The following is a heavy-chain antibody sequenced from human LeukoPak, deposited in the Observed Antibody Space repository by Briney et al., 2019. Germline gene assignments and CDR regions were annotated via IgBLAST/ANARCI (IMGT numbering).Heavy chain of an antibody. J-gene: IGHJ4*02. Sequence: GESLKISRKGSGYSFSNYWIGWVRQMPGKGLEWMGIIYPADSDTRYSPSFQGQATISADKSITTAYLHWSSLQASDTAMYYCARRASAYDSSGYRFDYWGQGTLVTVSS. CDR3: ARRASAYDSSGYRFDY. V-gene: IGHV5-51*01. CDR2: IYPADSDT. CDR1: GYSFSNYW. D-gene: IGHD3-22*01.